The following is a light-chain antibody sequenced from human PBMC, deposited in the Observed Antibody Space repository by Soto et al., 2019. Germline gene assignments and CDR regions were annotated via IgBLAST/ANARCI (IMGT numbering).Light chain of an antibody. Sequence: QSADTPTVISEERNSVAWGASQSVSSNLAWYQQKPGQAPRLLIYGASTRATGIPASFSGSRSGTEFSLLFSSLLWLDFAVYHWRPYNNWSTFGQGTKVDIK. CDR2: GAS. J-gene: IGKJ1*01. V-gene: IGKV3-15*01. CDR3: RPYNNWST. CDR1: QSVSSN.